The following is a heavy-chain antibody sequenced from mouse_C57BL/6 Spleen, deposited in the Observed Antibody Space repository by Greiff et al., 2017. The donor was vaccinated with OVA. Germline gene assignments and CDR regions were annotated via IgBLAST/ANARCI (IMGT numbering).Heavy chain of an antibody. CDR2: INPNNGGT. J-gene: IGHJ4*01. Sequence: EVQLQQSGPELVKPGASVKMSCKASGYTFTDYNMHWVKQSHGKSLEWIGYINPNNGGTSYNQKFKGKATLTVNTSSSTAYMELRSLTSEDSAVYYCAGYCPITTVVRYAMDYWGQGTTVTVSS. D-gene: IGHD1-1*01. CDR3: AGYCPITTVVRYAMDY. V-gene: IGHV1-22*01. CDR1: GYTFTDYN.